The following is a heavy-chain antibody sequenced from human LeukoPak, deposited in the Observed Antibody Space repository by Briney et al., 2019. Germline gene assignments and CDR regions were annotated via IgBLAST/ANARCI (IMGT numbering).Heavy chain of an antibody. D-gene: IGHD6-6*01. CDR2: IYHSGST. CDR3: ARGGAARLHFQN. J-gene: IGHJ1*01. Sequence: PSETLSLTCTVSGGSISTYYWNWIRQPPGKGLEWIGYIYHSGSTNYNPSLQSRVTISVDTSKNQFSLNLNSVTAADSAVYYCARGGAARLHFQNWGQGTLVTVSS. CDR1: GGSISTYY. V-gene: IGHV4-59*01.